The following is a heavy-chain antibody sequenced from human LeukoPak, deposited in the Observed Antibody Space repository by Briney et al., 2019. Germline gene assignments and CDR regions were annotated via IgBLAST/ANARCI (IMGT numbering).Heavy chain of an antibody. CDR2: ISGYNGNT. CDR3: ARQIAAAGTNAFDI. D-gene: IGHD6-13*01. V-gene: IGHV1-18*01. J-gene: IGHJ3*02. CDR1: GYNFTSFA. Sequence: ASVKVSCKASGYNFTSFAITWVRQAPGQGLEWMGWISGYNGNTNYAQKLQGRVTMTTDTSTSTVYMELRSLRSDDTAVYYCARQIAAAGTNAFDIWGQGTMVTVSS.